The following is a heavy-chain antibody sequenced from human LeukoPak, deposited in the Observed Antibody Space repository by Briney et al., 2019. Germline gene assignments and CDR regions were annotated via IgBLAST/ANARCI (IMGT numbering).Heavy chain of an antibody. Sequence: GGSLRLSCPASGFTFSFYWMHWVRQVPGKGLVWVSPMNSDGSSTTYADSVKARFTISRDNAKNTLYLQMNSLRVDDSAVYYCARATPFNYYYMDVWGQGTPVTVSS. CDR3: ARATPFNYYYMDV. D-gene: IGHD5-12*01. J-gene: IGHJ6*03. V-gene: IGHV3-74*01. CDR1: GFTFSFYW. CDR2: MNSDGSST.